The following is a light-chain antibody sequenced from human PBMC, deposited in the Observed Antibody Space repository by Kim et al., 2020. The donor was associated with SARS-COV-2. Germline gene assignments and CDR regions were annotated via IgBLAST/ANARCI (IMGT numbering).Light chain of an antibody. CDR3: CSYAGSSTFGV. CDR1: SSDVGSYNL. J-gene: IGLJ3*02. V-gene: IGLV2-23*02. Sequence: QSITISCTGTSSDVGSYNLVSWYQQHPGNAPKLRIYEVSKRPSGVSNRFSGSKSGNTASLTISGLQAEDEADYYCCSYAGSSTFGVFGGGTQLTVL. CDR2: EVS.